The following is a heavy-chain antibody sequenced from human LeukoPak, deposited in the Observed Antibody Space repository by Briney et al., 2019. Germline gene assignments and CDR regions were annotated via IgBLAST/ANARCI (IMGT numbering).Heavy chain of an antibody. CDR3: AKGWNTVDY. CDR1: GFTFSNFG. Sequence: GRSLRLSCAASGFTFSNFGMHWVRQAPGKGLEWVAVISYDGSNKHYADSVQGRFSISRDNCKNTLYLQMNSLRVEDTAVYYCAKGWNTVDYWGQGTLVTVSS. V-gene: IGHV3-30*18. J-gene: IGHJ4*02. D-gene: IGHD4-17*01. CDR2: ISYDGSNK.